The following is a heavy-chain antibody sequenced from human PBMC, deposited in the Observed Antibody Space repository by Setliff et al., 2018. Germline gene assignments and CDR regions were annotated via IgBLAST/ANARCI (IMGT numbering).Heavy chain of an antibody. CDR3: ARDIDTTSHYGMFDY. Sequence: LSLSCAASGFTFDDYGMSWVRQAPGKGLEWVAGISWNSGDSGYADSVKGRFTVSRDISRNTVFLDMNSLRAEDTAVYHCARDIDTTSHYGMFDYWGQGALVTVSS. V-gene: IGHV3-20*01. CDR2: ISWNSGDS. D-gene: IGHD3-9*01. J-gene: IGHJ4*02. CDR1: GFTFDDYG.